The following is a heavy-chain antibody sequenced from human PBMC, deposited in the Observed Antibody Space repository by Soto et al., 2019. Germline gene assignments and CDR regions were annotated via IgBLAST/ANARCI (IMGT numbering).Heavy chain of an antibody. CDR2: VSSTGSS. CDR3: ARGVPAAGTDWFDP. CDR1: GGSISNYY. J-gene: IGHJ5*02. V-gene: IGHV4-4*07. D-gene: IGHD6-13*01. Sequence: LSLTCTVSGGSISNYYWSWIRQSAEKRLEWIGRVSSTGSSYYNPSLKSRVTISVDTSKNQVSLNLTSVTAADTAVYYCARGVPAAGTDWFDPWGQGTLVTVSS.